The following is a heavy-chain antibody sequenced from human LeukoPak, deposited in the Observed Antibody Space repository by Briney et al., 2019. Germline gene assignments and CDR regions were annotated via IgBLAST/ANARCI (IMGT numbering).Heavy chain of an antibody. CDR1: GFTFSSYR. Sequence: GGSLRLSCAASGFTFSSYRMNWVRQAPGKGLEWVSSISSSSSYIYYADSVKGRFTISRDNAKNSLYLQMNSLRAEDTAVYYCARGVLDYYDSSGYYLFDYWGQGTLVTVSS. CDR3: ARGVLDYYDSSGYYLFDY. V-gene: IGHV3-21*01. J-gene: IGHJ4*02. D-gene: IGHD3-22*01. CDR2: ISSSSSYI.